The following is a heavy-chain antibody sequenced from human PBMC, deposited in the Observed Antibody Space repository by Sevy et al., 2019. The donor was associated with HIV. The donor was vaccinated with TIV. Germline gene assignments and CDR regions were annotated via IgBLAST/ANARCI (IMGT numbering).Heavy chain of an antibody. J-gene: IGHJ5*02. D-gene: IGHD3-16*01. CDR3: HDASPGS. CDR1: GFTFSDYW. V-gene: IGHV3-74*01. CDR2: ISDDGGNK. Sequence: GGSLRLSCAASGFTFSDYWMHWVRQAPGKGLVWVAHISDDGGNKNYADSVKGRFTISRDNAKNTLYLQMNNLRVEDTDLEYSHDASPGSWGQGTLVTVSS.